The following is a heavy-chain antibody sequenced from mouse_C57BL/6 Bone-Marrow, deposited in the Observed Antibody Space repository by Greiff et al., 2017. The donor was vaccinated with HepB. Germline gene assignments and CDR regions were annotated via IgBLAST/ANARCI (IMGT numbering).Heavy chain of an antibody. CDR2: INYDGSST. J-gene: IGHJ1*03. CDR1: GFTFSDYY. D-gene: IGHD2-3*01. CDR3: ARVIYDGYYYWYFDV. Sequence: EVKVEESEGGLVQPGSSMKLSCTASGFTFSDYYMAWVRQVPEKGLEWVANINYDGSSTYYLDSLKSRFIISRDNAKNILYLQMSSLKSEDTATYYCARVIYDGYYYWYFDVWGTGTTVTVSS. V-gene: IGHV5-16*01.